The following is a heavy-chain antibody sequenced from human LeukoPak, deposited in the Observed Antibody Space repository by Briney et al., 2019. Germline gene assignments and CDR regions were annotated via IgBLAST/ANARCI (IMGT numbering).Heavy chain of an antibody. V-gene: IGHV4-31*03. CDR2: IYYSGST. J-gene: IGHJ1*01. D-gene: IGHD2-15*01. CDR1: GGSISSGGYY. CDR3: ARATGSAEYFHH. Sequence: SQTLSLTCTVSGGSISSGGYYWSWLRQHPGKGLEWIGYIYYSGSTYYNPSLKSRVTISVDTSKNQFSLKLSSVTAADTAVYYCARATGSAEYFHHWGQGTLVTVSS.